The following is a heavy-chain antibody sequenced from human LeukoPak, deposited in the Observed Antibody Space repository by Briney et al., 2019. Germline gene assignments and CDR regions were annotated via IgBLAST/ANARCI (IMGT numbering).Heavy chain of an antibody. Sequence: SQTLSLTCTVSGGSISSGGYYWSWIRQHPGKGLEWIGYIYYSGSTYYDPSLKSRVTISIDTSKNQFSLKLSSVTAADTAVYYCARDSGDWFDPWGQGTLVTVSS. CDR1: GGSISSGGYY. CDR3: ARDSGDWFDP. CDR2: IYYSGST. J-gene: IGHJ5*02. V-gene: IGHV4-31*03.